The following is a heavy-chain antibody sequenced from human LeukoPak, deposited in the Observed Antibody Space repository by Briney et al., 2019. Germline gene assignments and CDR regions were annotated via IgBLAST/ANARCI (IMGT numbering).Heavy chain of an antibody. CDR2: ISNNVGST. D-gene: IGHD4-17*01. Sequence: PGGSLRLSCAVSGFTVSIYSMAWVRQRPGKGLEYVSSISNNVGSTHYGNSVKGRFNISRDNSKNTLYLQMGSLRAEDMAVYYCAREGAINDYGDHRPFDFWGQGTLVAVSS. J-gene: IGHJ4*02. CDR3: AREGAINDYGDHRPFDF. V-gene: IGHV3-64*01. CDR1: GFTVSIYS.